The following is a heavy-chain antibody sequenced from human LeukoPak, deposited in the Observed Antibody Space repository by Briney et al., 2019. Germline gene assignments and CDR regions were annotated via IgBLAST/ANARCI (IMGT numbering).Heavy chain of an antibody. CDR2: INNSGTT. J-gene: IGHJ6*02. V-gene: IGHV4-34*01. Sequence: KASESLSLTCAVYGGSLSGYSMSWIRQAPGKGLEWIGEINNSGTTNYNPSLKSRVTTSVDTSNHQFSLKRSSVTAADTAVYYCARGLGAAAGRARYYSGMDVWGQGTTVTVSS. CDR1: GGSLSGYS. CDR3: ARGLGAAAGRARYYSGMDV. D-gene: IGHD6-13*01.